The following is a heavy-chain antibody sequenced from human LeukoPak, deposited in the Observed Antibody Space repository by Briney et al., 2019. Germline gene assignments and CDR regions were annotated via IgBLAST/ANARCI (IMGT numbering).Heavy chain of an antibody. V-gene: IGHV3-33*06. CDR2: TWSDGTNQ. CDR3: AKDAQRGFDYSNSLQY. Sequence: GGSLTLSCAASGFTFSHYAMHWVRQAPGKGLEWVAVTWSDGTNQYYADSVRGRFTIYRDDFQKRVFLQMNSLRVEDTALYYCAKDAQRGFDYSNSLQYWGQGALVTVSS. J-gene: IGHJ4*02. CDR1: GFTFSHYA. D-gene: IGHD4-11*01.